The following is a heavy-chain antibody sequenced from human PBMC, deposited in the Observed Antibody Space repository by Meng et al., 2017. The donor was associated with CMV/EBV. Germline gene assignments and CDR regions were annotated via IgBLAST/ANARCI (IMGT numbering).Heavy chain of an antibody. V-gene: IGHV3-7*01. CDR3: ARFVASGSPRPYYYYYYGMDV. Sequence: GGSLRLSCAASGFTFSSYWMSWVRQAPGKGLEWVANINQDGSEKYYVDSVKGRFTISRDNAKNSLYLQMNSLRAEDTAVYYCARFVASGSPRPYYYYYYGMDVWGQGTTVTVSS. CDR1: GFTFSSYW. D-gene: IGHD1-26*01. CDR2: INQDGSEK. J-gene: IGHJ6*02.